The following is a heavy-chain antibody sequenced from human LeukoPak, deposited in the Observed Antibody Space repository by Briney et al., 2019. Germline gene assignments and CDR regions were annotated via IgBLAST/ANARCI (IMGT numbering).Heavy chain of an antibody. Sequence: PSQTLSLTCTVSGGSISSGDYYWSWIRQPPGKGLEWIGYIYYSGSTYYNPSLKSRVTISVDTSKNHFSLKLSSVTAADTAVYYCARAIAAAGYGMDVWGQGTTVTVSS. D-gene: IGHD6-13*01. CDR2: IYYSGST. J-gene: IGHJ6*02. V-gene: IGHV4-30-4*01. CDR3: ARAIAAAGYGMDV. CDR1: GGSISSGDYY.